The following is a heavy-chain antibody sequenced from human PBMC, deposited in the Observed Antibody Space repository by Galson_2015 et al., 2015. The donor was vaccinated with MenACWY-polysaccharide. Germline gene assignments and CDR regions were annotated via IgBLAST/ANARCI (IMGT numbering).Heavy chain of an antibody. D-gene: IGHD2-21*01. CDR3: ARSYCDRATCYGMDV. J-gene: IGHJ6*02. V-gene: IGHV3-30-3*01. Sequence: SLRLSCVASGFTFSSYAMHWVRQAPGKGLEWVAVISYNGNNIYYADSEEGRFTISRDNFKSTLYLQMNSLRPEDTGVYYCARSYCDRATCYGMDVWGQGTMVTVSS. CDR2: ISYNGNNI. CDR1: GFTFSSYA.